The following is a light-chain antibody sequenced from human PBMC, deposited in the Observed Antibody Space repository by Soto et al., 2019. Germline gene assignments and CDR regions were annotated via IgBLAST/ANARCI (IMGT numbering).Light chain of an antibody. CDR2: GAS. J-gene: IGKJ1*01. CDR3: QQYNNWPPRAWT. CDR1: QSVSSN. Sequence: EIVMTQSPATLSVSPGERATLSCRASQSVSSNLAWYQQKPGQAPRLLIYGASTRATGIPARFSGSGSGTEFTLTISSLQSEDFAVYYCQQYNNWPPRAWTFGQGTKVGIK. V-gene: IGKV3-15*01.